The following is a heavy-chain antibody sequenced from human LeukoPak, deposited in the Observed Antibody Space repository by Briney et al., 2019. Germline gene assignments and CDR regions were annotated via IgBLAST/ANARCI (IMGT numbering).Heavy chain of an antibody. CDR3: SRGQLYPYGLEFDY. Sequence: GGSLRLSCTASGFNFGDYNMNWVRQAPAKGLEGVGYIRSKIHDGTTGYAASVKGGFTISRDDSENIAYLQMTSLKTEDTAVYYCSRGQLYPYGLEFDYWGQRALVTVSS. V-gene: IGHV3-49*04. CDR1: GFNFGDYN. D-gene: IGHD2-2*02. J-gene: IGHJ4*02. CDR2: IRSKIHDGTT.